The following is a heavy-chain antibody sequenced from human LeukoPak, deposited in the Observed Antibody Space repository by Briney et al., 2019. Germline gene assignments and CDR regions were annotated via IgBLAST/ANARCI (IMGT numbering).Heavy chain of an antibody. J-gene: IGHJ3*02. Sequence: PSETLSLTCTVSGGSISSSSYYWGWIRQPPGKGLEWIGSIYYSGSTNYNPSLKSRVTISVDTSKNQFSLKLSSVTAADTAVYYCAREVARRSGSYYLRDTREFDIWGQGTMVTVSS. CDR3: AREVARRSGSYYLRDTREFDI. CDR2: IYYSGST. V-gene: IGHV4-39*07. D-gene: IGHD1-26*01. CDR1: GGSISSSSYY.